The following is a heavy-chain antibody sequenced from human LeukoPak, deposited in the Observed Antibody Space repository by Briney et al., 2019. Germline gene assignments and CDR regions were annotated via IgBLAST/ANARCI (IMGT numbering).Heavy chain of an antibody. CDR3: ERGPPRRRDGYNYSPIFDY. V-gene: IGHV1-18*01. CDR1: GYTFTSYG. Sequence: ASVKVSCKASGYTFTSYGISWVRQAPGQGLEWMGWISAYNGNTNYAQKLQGRVTMTTDTYTSTAYMELRRLRSDDTAVYYCERGPPRRRDGYNYSPIFDYWGQGTLVTVSS. D-gene: IGHD5-24*01. J-gene: IGHJ4*02. CDR2: ISAYNGNT.